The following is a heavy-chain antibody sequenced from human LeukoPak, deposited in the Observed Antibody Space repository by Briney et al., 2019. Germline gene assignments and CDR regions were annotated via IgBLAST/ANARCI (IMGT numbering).Heavy chain of an antibody. CDR3: ARVSSGYYLCGYFDY. J-gene: IGHJ4*02. D-gene: IGHD3-22*01. V-gene: IGHV3-74*01. CDR1: GFTFSSYW. CDR2: INSDGSST. Sequence: PGGSLRLSCAASGFTFSSYWMHWVRQAPGKGLVWDSRINSDGSSTSYADSVKGRFTISRDNAKNTLYPQMNSLRAEDTAVYYCARVSSGYYLCGYFDYWGQGTLVTVSS.